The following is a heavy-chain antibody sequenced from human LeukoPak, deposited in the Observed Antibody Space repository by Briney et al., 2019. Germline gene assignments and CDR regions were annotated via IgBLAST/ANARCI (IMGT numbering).Heavy chain of an antibody. D-gene: IGHD2-15*01. CDR2: ISSSGSTI. V-gene: IGHV3-48*03. J-gene: IGHJ3*02. Sequence: GGSLRLSCAASGFTFSSYEMNWVRQAPGKGPEWVSYISSSGSTIYYADSVKGRFTISRDNAKNSLYLQMNSLRAEDTAVYYCARDCGGGSCYGPYDAFDIWGQGTMVTVSS. CDR3: ARDCGGGSCYGPYDAFDI. CDR1: GFTFSSYE.